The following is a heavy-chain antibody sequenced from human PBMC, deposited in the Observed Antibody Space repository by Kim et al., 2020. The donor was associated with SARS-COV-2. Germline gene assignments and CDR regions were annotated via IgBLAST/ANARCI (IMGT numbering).Heavy chain of an antibody. CDR2: IYYSGTT. V-gene: IGHV4-31*03. CDR1: GGSISSGGYY. D-gene: IGHD5-12*01. Sequence: SETLSLTCTVSGGSISSGGYYWSWIRHHPEKGLEWLGCIYYSGTTTYNPSLKTRLTISVDTTENQFSLNLTSVTAADTAIFYCARDRSGYGLFDYWGRGTLVSVSS. J-gene: IGHJ4*02. CDR3: ARDRSGYGLFDY.